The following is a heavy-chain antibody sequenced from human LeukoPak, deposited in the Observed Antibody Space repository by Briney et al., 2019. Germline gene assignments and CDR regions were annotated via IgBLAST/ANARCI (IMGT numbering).Heavy chain of an antibody. CDR1: GGSISSYY. V-gene: IGHV4-59*01. CDR2: IYYSGST. D-gene: IGHD3-3*01. J-gene: IGHJ4*02. CDR3: ASGWSGFFDS. Sequence: SETLSLTCAVSGGSISSYYWSWIRQPPGKGLECIGYIYYSGSTTYNPSLKSRVAISVDTSKKQFSLKLTSVTAADTAAYYCASGWSGFFDSWGQGTLVTVSS.